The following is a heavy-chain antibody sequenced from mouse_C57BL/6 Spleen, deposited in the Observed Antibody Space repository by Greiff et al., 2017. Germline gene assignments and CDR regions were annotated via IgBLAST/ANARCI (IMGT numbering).Heavy chain of an antibody. CDR2: IHPNSGST. D-gene: IGHD1-1*01. Sequence: QVQLQQSGAELVKPGASVKLSCKASGYTFTSYWMHWVKQRPGQGLEWIGMIHPNSGSTNYNEKFKSKATLTVDKSSSTAYMQLSSLTSEDSAVYYWAGYGSSYRYFDVWGTGTTVTVSS. V-gene: IGHV1-64*01. J-gene: IGHJ1*03. CDR1: GYTFTSYW. CDR3: AGYGSSYRYFDV.